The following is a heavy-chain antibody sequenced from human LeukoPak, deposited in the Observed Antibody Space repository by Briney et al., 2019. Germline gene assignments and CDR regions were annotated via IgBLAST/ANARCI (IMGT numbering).Heavy chain of an antibody. D-gene: IGHD2-2*01. J-gene: IGHJ5*02. V-gene: IGHV1-2*02. CDR1: GYTFTSYY. CDR2: INPNSGGT. Sequence: GASVKVSCKASGYTFTSYYMHWVRQAPGQGLEWMGWINPNSGGTNYAQKFQGRVTMTRDTSISTAYMELSRLRSDDTAVYYCARARRGHCSSTSCYSGRDWFDPWGQGTLVTVSS. CDR3: ARARRGHCSSTSCYSGRDWFDP.